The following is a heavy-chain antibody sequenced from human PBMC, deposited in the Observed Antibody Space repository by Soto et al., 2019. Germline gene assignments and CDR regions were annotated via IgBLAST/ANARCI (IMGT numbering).Heavy chain of an antibody. CDR2: IYYGGST. J-gene: IGHJ4*02. D-gene: IGHD1-26*01. CDR1: GGYIRSGGYY. CDR3: AREGGSYSPHFDY. Sequence: PSETLSLTCTVSGGYIRSGGYYWSWIRQHPGKGLEWIGHIYYGGSTYYSPSLKSRVTISVDTSNNQFSLKLNSVTAADTAVYYCAREGGSYSPHFDYWGQGTLVTVSS. V-gene: IGHV4-31*03.